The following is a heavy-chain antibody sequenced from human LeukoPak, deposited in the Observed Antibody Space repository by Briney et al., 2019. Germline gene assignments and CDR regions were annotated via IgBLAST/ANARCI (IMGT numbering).Heavy chain of an antibody. CDR2: TYFMSRWIN. CDR1: GDSVSSTNAA. D-gene: IGHD3-16*01. J-gene: IGHJ3*02. CDR3: VGWGHQQAAFDI. V-gene: IGHV6-1*01. Sequence: SQTLSLTCAISGDSVSSTNAAWGWIRQSPSRGLEWLGRTYFMSRWINDHAISLKSRMSINPDTSKNQFSLQLSSVTPEDTAVYYCVGWGHQQAAFDIWGQGTMVTVSS.